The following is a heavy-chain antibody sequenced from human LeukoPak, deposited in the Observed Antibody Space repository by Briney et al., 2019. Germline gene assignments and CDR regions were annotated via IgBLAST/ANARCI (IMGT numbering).Heavy chain of an antibody. J-gene: IGHJ5*02. D-gene: IGHD1-26*01. V-gene: IGHV4-39*01. CDR2: IYNSGST. CDR3: ARGVRVGPTDNWFDP. Sequence: SETLSLTCSVSGVSISDSSYSWGWIRQPTGEGLEWIGTIYNSGSTYYTPSLKSRGTISVDTSKNQFFLKLTSVTAADTAVYYCARGVRVGPTDNWFDPWGQGPLVPVSS. CDR1: GVSISDSSYS.